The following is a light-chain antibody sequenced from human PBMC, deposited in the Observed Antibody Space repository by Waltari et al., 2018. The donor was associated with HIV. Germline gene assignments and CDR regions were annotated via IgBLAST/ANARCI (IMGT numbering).Light chain of an antibody. Sequence: QSALTQPPSASGSPGQSVTISCTGTSNDVGAYDYVAWYQQHPGKAPKLLIYEVTRRPSGVPDRFSGSKSGNTASLTVSGLQAEDDAYYYCTSYVDTNGVIFGGGTKLTVL. CDR2: EVT. CDR3: TSYVDTNGVI. CDR1: SNDVGAYDY. V-gene: IGLV2-8*01. J-gene: IGLJ2*01.